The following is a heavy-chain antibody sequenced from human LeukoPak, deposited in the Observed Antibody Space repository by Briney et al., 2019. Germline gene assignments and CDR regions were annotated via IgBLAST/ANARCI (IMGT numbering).Heavy chain of an antibody. CDR1: GGSFSGYY. D-gene: IGHD1-26*01. CDR3: ARYVLSGSYYYYYYYMDV. V-gene: IGHV4-34*01. Sequence: TETLSLICAVYGGSFSGYYWSWIRQPPGKGLEWIGEVNYRGSTNYNPSLKSRLTISVDPSKNQFSLKLSSVIAADTAVYYCARYVLSGSYYYYYYYMDVWGKGTTVTVP. J-gene: IGHJ6*03. CDR2: VNYRGST.